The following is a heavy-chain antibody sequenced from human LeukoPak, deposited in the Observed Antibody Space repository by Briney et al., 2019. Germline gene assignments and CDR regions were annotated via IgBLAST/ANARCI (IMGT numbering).Heavy chain of an antibody. J-gene: IGHJ4*02. CDR1: GFTFSSYA. D-gene: IGHD3-22*01. Sequence: GGSLRLSCAASGFTFSSYAMSWVRQAPGKGLEWVSAISGSGGSTYYADSVKGRFTISRDNSKNTLYLQMNSLRAEDTAVYYCAKDLNIYYDSRGYYNWGQGTLVTVSS. CDR2: ISGSGGST. V-gene: IGHV3-23*01. CDR3: AKDLNIYYDSRGYYN.